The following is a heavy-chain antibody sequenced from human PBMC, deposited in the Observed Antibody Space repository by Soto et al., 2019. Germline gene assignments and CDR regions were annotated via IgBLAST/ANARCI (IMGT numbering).Heavy chain of an antibody. CDR2: ISAYNGKT. V-gene: IGHV1-18*01. CDR1: GYTFNNYG. CDR3: ARGIWEKYGDYYYYGRDV. D-gene: IGHD4-17*01. J-gene: IGHJ6*02. Sequence: QLQLVQSGAEVKKPGASVKVSCKASGYTFNNYGISWVRQAPGQGLEWMGWISAYNGKTKSAQKFQGRVTMSTDTSTSIAYMGLRSLRSDDTAVYYCARGIWEKYGDYYYYGRDVWGQGTTVTVPS.